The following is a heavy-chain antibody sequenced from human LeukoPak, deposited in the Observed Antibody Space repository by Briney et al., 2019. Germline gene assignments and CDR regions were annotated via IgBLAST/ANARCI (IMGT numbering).Heavy chain of an antibody. V-gene: IGHV3-23*01. CDR1: GFTFSSYA. D-gene: IGHD3-22*01. CDR2: ISGSGGST. J-gene: IGHJ4*02. Sequence: GGSLRLSCAASGFTFSSYAMSWVRQAPGKGLEWVSAISGSGGSTYYADSVKGRFTISRDNSKNTLYLQMNSLRAEDTAVYYRAKRSSGYYYLDYWGQGTLVTVSS. CDR3: AKRSSGYYYLDY.